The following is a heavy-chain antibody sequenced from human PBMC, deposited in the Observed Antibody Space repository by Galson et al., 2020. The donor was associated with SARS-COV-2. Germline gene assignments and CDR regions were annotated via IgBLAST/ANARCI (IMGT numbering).Heavy chain of an antibody. CDR1: GFTVSSNY. J-gene: IGHJ4*02. CDR2: IYSGGTT. V-gene: IGHV3-53*01. D-gene: IGHD6-19*01. CDR3: VRGYSRGLDY. Sequence: GGSLRLSCAASGFTVSSNYMSWVRQAPGKGLEWVSVIYSGGTTYYADSVKGRFTISRDISKNMLYLQMNSLRVEDTAVYYCVRGYSRGLDYWGQGTLVSVSS.